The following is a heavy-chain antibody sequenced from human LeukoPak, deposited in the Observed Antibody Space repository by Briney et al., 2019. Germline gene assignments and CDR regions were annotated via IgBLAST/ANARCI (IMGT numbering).Heavy chain of an antibody. D-gene: IGHD6-19*01. Sequence: SETLSLTCAVSVGSLSSIYWSGMRQPPGKGLEWMGYIYYSGSTNYNPSLKSRVTISVATSKNQFSLKLSSVTAADTAGFYCAGEPHTGWIDSSGQGTLVTVSS. CDR3: AGEPHTGWIDS. J-gene: IGHJ4*02. CDR2: IYYSGST. CDR1: VGSLSSIY. V-gene: IGHV4-59*01.